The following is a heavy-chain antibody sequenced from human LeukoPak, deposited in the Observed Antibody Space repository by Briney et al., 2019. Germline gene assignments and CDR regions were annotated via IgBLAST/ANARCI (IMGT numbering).Heavy chain of an antibody. CDR2: IYYSGST. D-gene: IGHD3-10*01. V-gene: IGHV4-30-4*08. CDR1: GGSISRGDYY. J-gene: IGHJ4*02. Sequence: SQTLSLTCTVSGGSISRGDYYWSWIRQPPGKGLEWIGYIYYSGSTYYNPSLKSRVTISVDTSKNQFSLKLSSVTAADTAVYYCASLSPELPRSYYFDYWGQGTLVTVSS. CDR3: ASLSPELPRSYYFDY.